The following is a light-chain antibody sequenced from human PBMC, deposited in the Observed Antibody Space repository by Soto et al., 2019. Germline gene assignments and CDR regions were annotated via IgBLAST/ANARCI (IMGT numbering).Light chain of an antibody. CDR1: QSVSSN. V-gene: IGKV3-15*01. CDR2: GAS. J-gene: IGKJ1*01. Sequence: DILMTQLPDTLSVSPAHRASLSWRASQSVSSNLAWYQQKPGQAPRLLIFGASTRATGIPARFSGSGSGTEFTLPISDLQSEDFAVYYCQQYSNWPRTFGQGTKVDIK. CDR3: QQYSNWPRT.